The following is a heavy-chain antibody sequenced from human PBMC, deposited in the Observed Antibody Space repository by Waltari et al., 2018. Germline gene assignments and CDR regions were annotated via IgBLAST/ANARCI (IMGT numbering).Heavy chain of an antibody. CDR3: AREVDGYNYWFDP. J-gene: IGHJ5*02. CDR1: GGSISSYY. D-gene: IGHD5-12*01. CDR2: IYTSWST. V-gene: IGHV4-4*09. Sequence: QVQLQESGPGLVKPSETLSLTCTVSGGSISSYYWSWIRQPPGKGLEWIGYIYTSWSTNYNPSLKSRVTISVDTSKNQFSLKLSSVTAADTAVYYCAREVDGYNYWFDPWGQGTLVTVSS.